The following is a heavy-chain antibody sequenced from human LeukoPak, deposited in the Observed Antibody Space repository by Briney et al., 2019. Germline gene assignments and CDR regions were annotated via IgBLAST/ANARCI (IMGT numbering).Heavy chain of an antibody. CDR3: ARVRGVTLFDY. CDR1: GGSISSYY. J-gene: IGHJ4*02. D-gene: IGHD3-10*02. V-gene: IGHV4-59*01. CDR2: IYYSGST. Sequence: PSETLSLTCTVSGGSISSYYWSWIRQPPGKGLEWIGYIYYSGSTNYNPSLKSRVTISVDTSKNQFSLKLSSVTAADTAVYYCARVRGVTLFDYWGQGTLVTVSS.